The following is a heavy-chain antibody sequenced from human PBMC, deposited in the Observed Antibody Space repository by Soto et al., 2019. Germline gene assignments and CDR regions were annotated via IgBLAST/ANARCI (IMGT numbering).Heavy chain of an antibody. V-gene: IGHV6-1*01. Sequence: SQTLSLTCAISGDSFSSNNAAWNWIRQSPSRGLEWLGRTYYRSKWYNDYAVSVRSRITIDPDTSKNQLSLQLNSVTPEDTAVYYCAGAHNYYYYMDVWGKGTTVTVSS. CDR2: TYYRSKWYN. CDR3: AGAHNYYYYMDV. CDR1: GDSFSSNNAA. J-gene: IGHJ6*03.